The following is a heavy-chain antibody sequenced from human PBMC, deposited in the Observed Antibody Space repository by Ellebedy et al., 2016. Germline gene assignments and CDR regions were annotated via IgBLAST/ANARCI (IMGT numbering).Heavy chain of an antibody. CDR1: GYSISSGYY. CDR2: IYHSGST. J-gene: IGHJ4*02. D-gene: IGHD5-24*01. CDR3: ARGWVDGYKYTLGY. V-gene: IGHV4-38-2*02. Sequence: SETLSLXCTVSGYSISSGYYWGWIRQPPGKGLEWIGSIYHSGSTYYNPSLKSRVTISVDTSKNQFSLKLSSVTAADTAVYYCARGWVDGYKYTLGYWGQGTLVTVSS.